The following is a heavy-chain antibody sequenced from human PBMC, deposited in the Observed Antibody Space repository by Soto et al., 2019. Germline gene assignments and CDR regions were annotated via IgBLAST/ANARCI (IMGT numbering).Heavy chain of an antibody. V-gene: IGHV6-1*01. CDR2: TYYRSKWYN. CDR3: ARDLRFGELSYGWFDP. Sequence: PSQTLSLTCAISGDSVSSNSAAWNWIRQSPSRGLEWLGRTYYRSKWYNDYAVSVKSRITINPDTSKNQFSLQLNSVTPEDTAVHYCARDLRFGELSYGWFDPWGQGTLVTVSS. D-gene: IGHD3-10*01. CDR1: GDSVSSNSAA. J-gene: IGHJ5*02.